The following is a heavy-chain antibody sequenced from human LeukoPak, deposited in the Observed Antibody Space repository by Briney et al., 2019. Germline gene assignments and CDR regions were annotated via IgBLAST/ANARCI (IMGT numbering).Heavy chain of an antibody. CDR2: IYATGST. D-gene: IGHD5/OR15-5a*01. V-gene: IGHV4-61*02. Sequence: SETLSLTCTVSGDSFSSVSYYWSWIRQPAGKGLEWIGRIYATGSTNYNPSLKSRVTISVDTSKNQFSLKLSFVTAADTAVYYCARGGLLNWFDPWGQGTLVTVSS. CDR1: GDSFSSVSYY. J-gene: IGHJ5*02. CDR3: ARGGLLNWFDP.